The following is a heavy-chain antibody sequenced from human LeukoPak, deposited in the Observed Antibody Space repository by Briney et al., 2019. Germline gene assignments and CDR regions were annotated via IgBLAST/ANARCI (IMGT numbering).Heavy chain of an antibody. CDR1: GGSISSYY. CDR3: ARDPLVSSLLDAFDI. D-gene: IGHD6-13*01. Sequence: SETLSLTCTVSGGSISSYYWSWIRQPAGKGLEWIGRIYTSGSTNYNPSLKSRVTISVDTSKNQFSLKLSSVTAADTAVYYCARDPLVSSLLDAFDIWGQGTMVTVSS. J-gene: IGHJ3*02. CDR2: IYTSGST. V-gene: IGHV4-4*07.